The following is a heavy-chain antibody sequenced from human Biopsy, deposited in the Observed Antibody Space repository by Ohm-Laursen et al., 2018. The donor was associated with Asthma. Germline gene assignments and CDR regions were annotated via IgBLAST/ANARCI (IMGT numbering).Heavy chain of an antibody. D-gene: IGHD6-19*01. CDR3: ARASVAASSNWFDP. J-gene: IGHJ5*02. CDR1: GASIKTDDHY. Sequence: PLSLTCTVSGASIKTDDHYWSWLRQPPGKGLEWFGFIHYSGSTSYNPSLKGGVTISVDTSKNQFSLKLSSVTAADTAVYYCARASVAASSNWFDPWGQGTLVTVSS. CDR2: IHYSGST. V-gene: IGHV4-30-4*01.